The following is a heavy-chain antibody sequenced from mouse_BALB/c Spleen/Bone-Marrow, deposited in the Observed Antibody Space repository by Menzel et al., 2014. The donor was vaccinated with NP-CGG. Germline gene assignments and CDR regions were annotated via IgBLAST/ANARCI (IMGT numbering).Heavy chain of an antibody. CDR3: ARSTTATDYAMDY. V-gene: IGHV14-3*02. Sequence: VQLQQSGAELVKPGASVKLSCTASGFNIKDTYMHWVKQRPEQGLEWIGWIDPENGNTIYDPKFQGKASITADTSSNTAYLQLSSLTSEDTAVYYCARSTTATDYAMDYWGQGTSVTVSS. CDR2: IDPENGNT. J-gene: IGHJ4*01. CDR1: GFNIKDTY. D-gene: IGHD1-2*01.